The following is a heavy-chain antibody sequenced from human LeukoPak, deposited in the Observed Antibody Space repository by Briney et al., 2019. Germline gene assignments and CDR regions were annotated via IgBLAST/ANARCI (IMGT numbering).Heavy chain of an antibody. CDR3: ARVGPYSYGYVPPGYYYMDV. CDR1: GGSFSGYY. Sequence: PSETLSLTCAVYGGSFSGYYWSWIRQPPGKGLEWIGEINHSGSTNYNPSLKSRVTISVDTPKNQFSLKLSSVTAADTAVYYCARVGPYSYGYVPPGYYYMDVWGKGTTVTVSS. CDR2: INHSGST. D-gene: IGHD5-18*01. J-gene: IGHJ6*03. V-gene: IGHV4-34*01.